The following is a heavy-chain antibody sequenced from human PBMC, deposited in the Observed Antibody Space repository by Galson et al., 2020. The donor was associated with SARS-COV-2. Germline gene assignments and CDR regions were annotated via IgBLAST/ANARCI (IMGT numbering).Heavy chain of an antibody. Sequence: ETSETLSLTCAVYGGSFSGYYWSWIRQPPGKGLEWIGEINHSGSTNYNPSLKSRVTISVDTSKNQFSLKLSSVTAADTAVYYCARGRVIMGYCSSTSCYGVGSYYYYYYMDVWGKGTTVTISS. CDR1: GGSFSGYY. J-gene: IGHJ6*03. CDR2: INHSGST. V-gene: IGHV4-34*01. D-gene: IGHD2-2*01. CDR3: ARGRVIMGYCSSTSCYGVGSYYYYYYMDV.